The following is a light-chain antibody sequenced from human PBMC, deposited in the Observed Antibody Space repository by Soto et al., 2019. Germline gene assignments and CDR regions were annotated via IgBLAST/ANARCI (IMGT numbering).Light chain of an antibody. CDR2: SNN. V-gene: IGLV1-47*02. Sequence: QSVLTQPPSASGTPGQRVTISCSGSSFNIGSNFVYWYLQLPGTAPKLLIYSNNQRPSGVPDRFSGSKSGTSASLAISGLRSEDEAEYYCSSWDDSLSGPVFGGGTKLTVL. CDR1: SFNIGSNF. J-gene: IGLJ3*02. CDR3: SSWDDSLSGPV.